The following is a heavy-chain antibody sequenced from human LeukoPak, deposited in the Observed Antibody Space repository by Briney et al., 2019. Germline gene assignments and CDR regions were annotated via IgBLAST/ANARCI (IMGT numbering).Heavy chain of an antibody. CDR1: GYTFTSYG. CDR2: IITYNGNT. D-gene: IGHD3-3*01. Sequence: ASVKVSCKASGYTFTSYGISWVRQAPGQGLEWMGWIITYNGNTNYAQKFQGRVTITADKSTSTAYMELSSLRSEDTAVYYCARAVTSPPLPPLDFWSGYYTPSYNWFDPWGQGTLVTVSS. V-gene: IGHV1-18*01. CDR3: ARAVTSPPLPPLDFWSGYYTPSYNWFDP. J-gene: IGHJ5*02.